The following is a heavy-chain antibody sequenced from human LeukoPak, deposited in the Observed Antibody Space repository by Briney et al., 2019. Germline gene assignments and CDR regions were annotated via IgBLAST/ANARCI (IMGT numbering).Heavy chain of an antibody. D-gene: IGHD3-9*01. J-gene: IGHJ5*02. CDR3: ARGDWLFKPASETNFDP. V-gene: IGHV1-18*01. Sequence: ASVKVSCKASGYTFTSYGISWVRPSPGQGLEWMGWISAYNGNTNYAQKLQGRVTMTTDTSTSTAYMELRSLRSDDTAVYYCARGDWLFKPASETNFDPWGQGTLVTVSS. CDR2: ISAYNGNT. CDR1: GYTFTSYG.